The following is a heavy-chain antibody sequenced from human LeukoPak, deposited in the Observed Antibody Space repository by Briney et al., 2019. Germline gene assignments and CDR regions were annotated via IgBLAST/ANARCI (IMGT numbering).Heavy chain of an antibody. D-gene: IGHD3-16*02. J-gene: IGHJ4*02. CDR3: ARHDSFIPY. Sequence: PGGSLILSCVASGFTFSDYAMSWVRQAPGKGLEWVSGISDSGGSTYYADSVKGRCTISRDNSKNTVSLEMNNLRAEDTAVYFCARHDSFIPYWGQGTLVTVTS. V-gene: IGHV3-23*01. CDR2: ISDSGGST. CDR1: GFTFSDYA.